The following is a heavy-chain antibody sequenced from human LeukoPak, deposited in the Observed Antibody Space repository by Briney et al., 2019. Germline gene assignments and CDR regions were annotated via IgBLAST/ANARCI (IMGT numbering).Heavy chain of an antibody. Sequence: PSETLSLTCTVSGGSSSSGSYYWSWIRQPAGKGLEWIGRIYTSGSTNYNPSLKSRVTISVDTSKNQFSLKLSSVTAADTAVYYCARSTGTTMFIDYWGQGTLVTVSS. D-gene: IGHD3-10*02. CDR1: GGSSSSGSYY. CDR3: ARSTGTTMFIDY. J-gene: IGHJ4*02. V-gene: IGHV4-61*02. CDR2: IYTSGST.